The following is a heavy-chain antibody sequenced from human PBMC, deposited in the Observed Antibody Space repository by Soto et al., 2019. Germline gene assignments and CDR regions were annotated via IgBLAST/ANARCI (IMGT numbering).Heavy chain of an antibody. J-gene: IGHJ5*02. CDR2: IYYSGST. CDR1: GGSISSYY. CDR3: ARGRQLMSWFDP. D-gene: IGHD2-8*01. Sequence: SETLSLTCTVSGGSISSYYGSWIRQPPGKGLEWIGYIYYSGSTNYNPSLKSRVTISVDTSKNQFSLKLSSVTAADTAVYYCARGRQLMSWFDPWGQGTLVTVSS. V-gene: IGHV4-59*01.